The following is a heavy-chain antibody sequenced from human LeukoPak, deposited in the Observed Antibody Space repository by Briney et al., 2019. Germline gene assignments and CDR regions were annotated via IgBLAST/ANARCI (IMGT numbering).Heavy chain of an antibody. CDR3: ARDRRGPFAYGDYRFDY. Sequence: GGSLRLSCAASGFTFSSYETNWVRQAPGKGLEWVSYISSSGSTIYYADSVKGRFTISRDNAKNSLYLQMNSLRAEDTAVYYCARDRRGPFAYGDYRFDYWGQGTLVTVSS. CDR2: ISSSGSTI. CDR1: GFTFSSYE. J-gene: IGHJ4*02. D-gene: IGHD4-17*01. V-gene: IGHV3-48*03.